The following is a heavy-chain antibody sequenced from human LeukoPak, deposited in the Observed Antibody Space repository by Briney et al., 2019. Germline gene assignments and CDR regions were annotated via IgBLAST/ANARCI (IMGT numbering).Heavy chain of an antibody. CDR1: GFTFSTYD. V-gene: IGHV3-30*02. CDR2: IRPDGRNK. Sequence: GGSLSLSCAASGFTFSTYDIHWVRQAPGKGLEWVALIRPDGRNKYYGDSVKGRFTISRDNSKNTLYLQMNSLTVEDSAVYYCATRKGNYMDVWGKGTTVTVSS. CDR3: ATRKGNYMDV. J-gene: IGHJ6*03. D-gene: IGHD6-13*01.